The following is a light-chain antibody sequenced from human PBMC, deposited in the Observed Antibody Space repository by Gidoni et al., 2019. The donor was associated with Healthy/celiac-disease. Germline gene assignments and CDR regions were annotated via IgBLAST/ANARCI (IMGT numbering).Light chain of an antibody. CDR2: GAS. Sequence: PAPLSVPPGESTSLSCRASQSGSSNLAWYQQKPGQAPRLLIYGASTRATGIPARFSGSGSGTEFTLTISSLQSEDFAVYYCQQYNNWPLTFGGGTKVEIK. V-gene: IGKV3-15*01. CDR1: QSGSSN. J-gene: IGKJ4*01. CDR3: QQYNNWPLT.